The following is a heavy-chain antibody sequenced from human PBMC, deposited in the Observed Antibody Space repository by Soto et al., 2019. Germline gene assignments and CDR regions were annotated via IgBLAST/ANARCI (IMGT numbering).Heavy chain of an antibody. CDR3: ARGRSSASCYTGFDP. J-gene: IGHJ5*02. V-gene: IGHV4-30-2*01. Sequence: PSETLSLTCTVSGGSISSGPYSWTWIRQPPGKGLEWLGYIYYSGKTDYNPSLRSRVPISVDRSNNQFSLILTSVTAADSAVYFCARGRSSASCYTGFDPWGQGTLVTVS. D-gene: IGHD2-2*02. CDR2: IYYSGKT. CDR1: GGSISSGPYS.